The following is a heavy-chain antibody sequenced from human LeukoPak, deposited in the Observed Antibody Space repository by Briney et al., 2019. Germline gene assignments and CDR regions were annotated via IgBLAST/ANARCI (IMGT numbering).Heavy chain of an antibody. J-gene: IGHJ3*01. Sequence: PSETLSLTCTVSGGSISSSNYYWGWIRQPPGRRLEWIGSIYYSGNTYYNPSLKSRVTISVDTSKNQFSLKLTSVTAADTAVYYCAHFKGGSFDFWGQGTMVTVSS. D-gene: IGHD1-26*01. CDR3: AHFKGGSFDF. CDR2: IYYSGNT. V-gene: IGHV4-39*01. CDR1: GGSISSSNYY.